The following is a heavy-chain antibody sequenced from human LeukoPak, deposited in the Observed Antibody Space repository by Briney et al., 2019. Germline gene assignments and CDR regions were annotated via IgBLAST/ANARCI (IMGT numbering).Heavy chain of an antibody. J-gene: IGHJ4*02. D-gene: IGHD6-13*01. CDR3: AREGGRSSWYAGIDY. CDR2: ISSYNGDT. CDR1: GYTFTSYG. Sequence: ASVKVSCKASGYTFTSYGFSWVRQAPGQGLEWMGWISSYNGDTNYAQRVQDRVTMTTDTATSTAYMELRSLRSDDTAVYYCAREGGRSSWYAGIDYWGQGTLVTVSS. V-gene: IGHV1-18*01.